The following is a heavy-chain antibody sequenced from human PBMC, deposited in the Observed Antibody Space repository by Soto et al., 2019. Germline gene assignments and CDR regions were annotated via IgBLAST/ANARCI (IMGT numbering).Heavy chain of an antibody. J-gene: IGHJ6*02. CDR3: ARNYYDILTGYYNDYYGMDV. D-gene: IGHD3-9*01. CDR1: GGSISSYY. V-gene: IGHV4-59*01. Sequence: SETLSLTCTVAGGSISSYYWSWIRQPPGKGLEWIGYIYYSGSTNYNPSLKSRVTISVDTSKNQFSLKLSSVTAADTAVYYCARNYYDILTGYYNDYYGMDVWGQGTTVTVSS. CDR2: IYYSGST.